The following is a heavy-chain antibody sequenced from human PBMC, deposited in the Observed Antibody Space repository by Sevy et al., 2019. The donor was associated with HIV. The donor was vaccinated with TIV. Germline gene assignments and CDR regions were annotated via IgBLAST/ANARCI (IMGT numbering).Heavy chain of an antibody. CDR1: GDSMTSFFY. D-gene: IGHD5-12*01. Sequence: SETLSLTCVVSGDSMTSFFYWGWIRQSPGKGLEWIGSIYHTGTTYYNPSLKSRVTISIDTSQNQFPLRLRSVTAADTAVYYCARELYSGHYGYWGQGTLVTVSS. CDR2: IYHTGTT. CDR3: ARELYSGHYGY. V-gene: IGHV4-38-2*02. J-gene: IGHJ4*02.